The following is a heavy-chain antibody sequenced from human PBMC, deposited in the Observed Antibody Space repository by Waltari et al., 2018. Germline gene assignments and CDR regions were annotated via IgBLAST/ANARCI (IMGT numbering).Heavy chain of an antibody. D-gene: IGHD4-17*01. J-gene: IGHJ4*02. CDR1: GCSISSYY. CDR3: ARDGSLYGDYATHYFDY. V-gene: IGHV4-59*01. Sequence: QVQLQESGPGLVKPSETLSLTCTVSGCSISSYYWTWIRQPPGKGLEWIGYIYYSGSPNYNPPLKSRVTISVDTSKNQFSLKLSSVTAADTAVYYCARDGSLYGDYATHYFDYWGQGTLVTVSS. CDR2: IYYSGSP.